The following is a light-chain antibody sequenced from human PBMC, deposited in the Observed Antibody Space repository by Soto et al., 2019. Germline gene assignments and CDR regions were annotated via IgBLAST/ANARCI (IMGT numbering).Light chain of an antibody. V-gene: IGKV3-20*01. CDR3: QQYDTSPQT. CDR1: QSVNTIY. CDR2: STS. Sequence: EIVLTQSPGTLSLSPGERAALSCRASQSVNTIYFAWYQQKPGQAPRLLIYSTSNRATGIPDRFSGSGSGTDFTLTISRLEPEDFAVYYCQQYDTSPQTFDQGTKVEIK. J-gene: IGKJ1*01.